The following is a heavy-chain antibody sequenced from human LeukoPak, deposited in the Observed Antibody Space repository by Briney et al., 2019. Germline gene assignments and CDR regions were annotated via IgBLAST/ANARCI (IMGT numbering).Heavy chain of an antibody. CDR3: AREGYTSSWYSGYYYFDY. CDR2: INTSGST. Sequence: SETLSLTCTVSGGSISSGSYFWTWIRQPAGKGLEWIVRINTSGSTNYNPSLKSRVTISVDTSKNQFSLKLSSVTAAETAVFYCAREGYTSSWYSGYYYFDYWGQGTLVTVSS. D-gene: IGHD6-13*01. V-gene: IGHV4-61*02. J-gene: IGHJ4*02. CDR1: GGSISSGSYF.